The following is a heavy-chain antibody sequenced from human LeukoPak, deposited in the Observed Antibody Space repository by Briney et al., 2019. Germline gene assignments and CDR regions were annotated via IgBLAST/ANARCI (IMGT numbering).Heavy chain of an antibody. CDR2: IKQDGSEK. Sequence: PGESLRLSCAASGFTFSSYWMSWVRQAPGKGLEWVANIKQDGSEKYYVDSVKGRFTISRDNAKNSLYLQMNSLRAEDTAVYYCAREKSWIQLWLRRYFDYWGQGTLVTVSS. CDR3: AREKSWIQLWLRRYFDY. J-gene: IGHJ4*02. CDR1: GFTFSSYW. V-gene: IGHV3-7*01. D-gene: IGHD5-18*01.